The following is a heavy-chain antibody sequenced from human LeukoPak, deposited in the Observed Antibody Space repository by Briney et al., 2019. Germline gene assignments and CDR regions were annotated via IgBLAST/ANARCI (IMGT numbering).Heavy chain of an antibody. D-gene: IGHD3-10*01. CDR1: GGSISSYY. Sequence: SETLSLTCTVSGGSISSYYWSWIRQPPGKGLEWIGCIYYSGYTNYKSSLKSRVTISVDTSKNQFSLKLSSVTAADTAVYYCARDSRFLWFGELSRPIDYWGQGTLVTVSS. J-gene: IGHJ4*02. CDR3: ARDSRFLWFGELSRPIDY. V-gene: IGHV4-59*01. CDR2: IYYSGYT.